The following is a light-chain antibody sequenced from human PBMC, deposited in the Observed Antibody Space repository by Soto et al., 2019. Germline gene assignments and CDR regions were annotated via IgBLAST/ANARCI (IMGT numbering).Light chain of an antibody. CDR1: SSDVGGYKF. Sequence: QLVLTQPPSASGSPGQSVTISCTGTSSDVGGYKFVSWYQQHPGKVPKLIIYEVNKRPSGVPDRFSGSKSGNTASLTVSGLQAEDEADYYCSSYEGSNNLLFGGGTKLTVL. J-gene: IGLJ2*01. CDR2: EVN. CDR3: SSYEGSNNLL. V-gene: IGLV2-8*01.